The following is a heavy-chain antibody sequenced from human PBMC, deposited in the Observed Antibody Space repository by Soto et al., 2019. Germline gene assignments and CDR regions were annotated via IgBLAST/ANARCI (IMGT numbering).Heavy chain of an antibody. CDR2: IDPSDSYT. Sequence: GESLQNSCKGSGYSFTSYWISWVRQMPGKGLEWMGRIDPSDSYTNYSPSFQGHVTISADKSISTAYLQWSSLKASDTAMYYCARIIRYFDWPSDYWGQGTLVTVSS. D-gene: IGHD3-9*01. CDR3: ARIIRYFDWPSDY. CDR1: GYSFTSYW. J-gene: IGHJ4*02. V-gene: IGHV5-10-1*01.